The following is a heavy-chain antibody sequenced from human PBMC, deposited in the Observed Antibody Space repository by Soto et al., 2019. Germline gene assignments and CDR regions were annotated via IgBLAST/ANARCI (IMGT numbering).Heavy chain of an antibody. Sequence: QVQLVQSGAEMKEPGSSVKVSCKTSGGTFSSSAISWLRQAPGQGLEWMGGIIPLFRTPDYAQKFQSRVTIAADESTSTAYMELSSLRSEDTAVYYCARDNDRLQLGGNYYYMLDVWGQGTTITVSS. CDR3: ARDNDRLQLGGNYYYMLDV. V-gene: IGHV1-69*12. CDR1: GGTFSSSA. J-gene: IGHJ6*02. D-gene: IGHD4-4*01. CDR2: IIPLFRTP.